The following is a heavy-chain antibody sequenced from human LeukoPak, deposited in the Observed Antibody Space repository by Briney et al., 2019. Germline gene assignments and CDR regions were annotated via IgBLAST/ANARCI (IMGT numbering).Heavy chain of an antibody. D-gene: IGHD6-13*01. V-gene: IGHV5-51*01. CDR2: IYPGDSDT. Sequence: GESLKISCKGSGYRFTSYWIGWVRQMPGKGLEWMGLIYPGDSDTRYRPSFQGQVTISADKSISTAYLQWSSLKASDTAMYYCARLTQQLDLRYFDYWGQGTLVTVSS. J-gene: IGHJ4*02. CDR3: ARLTQQLDLRYFDY. CDR1: GYRFTSYW.